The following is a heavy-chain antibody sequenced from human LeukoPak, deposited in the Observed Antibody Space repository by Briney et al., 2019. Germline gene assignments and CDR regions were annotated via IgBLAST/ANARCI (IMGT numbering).Heavy chain of an antibody. D-gene: IGHD6-19*01. V-gene: IGHV3-33*01. J-gene: IGHJ6*02. Sequence: GGSLRLSCAASGFTFSSYGMHWVRQAPGKGLEWVAVIWYDGSNKYYADSVKGRFTISRNNSKNTLYLQMNSLRAEDTAVYYCAREYPGYSSGWYTVWVADYYGMDVWGQGTTVTVSS. CDR3: AREYPGYSSGWYTVWVADYYGMDV. CDR2: IWYDGSNK. CDR1: GFTFSSYG.